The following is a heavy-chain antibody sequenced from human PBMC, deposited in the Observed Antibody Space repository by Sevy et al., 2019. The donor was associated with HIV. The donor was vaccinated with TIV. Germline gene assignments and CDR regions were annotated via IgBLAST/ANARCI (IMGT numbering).Heavy chain of an antibody. Sequence: ASVKVSCKASGYTFTSYYIHWVRQAPGQVLESIGIINPSGGSTSYAQKFQGRVTMTRDTSTSTVYMEMSSLRSGDTAVYYCARGGGVVVGATVSGMDVWGQGTTVTVSS. CDR1: GYTFTSYY. V-gene: IGHV1-46*01. CDR2: INPSGGST. CDR3: ARGGGVVVGATVSGMDV. D-gene: IGHD2-15*01. J-gene: IGHJ6*02.